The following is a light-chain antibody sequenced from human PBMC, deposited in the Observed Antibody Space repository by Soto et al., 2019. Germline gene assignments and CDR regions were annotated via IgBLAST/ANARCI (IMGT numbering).Light chain of an antibody. CDR2: SAS. Sequence: DLQMTQSPSSLSASVGDRVTITCRASQSIAGYLNWHQQKPGKAPKVLISSASSLQSGVPSRFSGSGSGTDFTLTISSLQPEDFAIYYCQQSYILPLTFGGGTKVEIK. V-gene: IGKV1-39*01. CDR1: QSIAGY. J-gene: IGKJ4*01. CDR3: QQSYILPLT.